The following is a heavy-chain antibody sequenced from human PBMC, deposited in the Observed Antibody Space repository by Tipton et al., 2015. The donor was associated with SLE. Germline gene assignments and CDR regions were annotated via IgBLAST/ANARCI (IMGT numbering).Heavy chain of an antibody. CDR3: AVNVVVKVQVDY. Sequence: TLSLTCTVSGGSMSSHYWSWIRQPPGKGLEWIGYIHYSGNTDYNPSLKSRVTISADTSKSQFSLTLNFVTAADTAVYYCAVNVVVKVQVDYWGPGALVTVSS. V-gene: IGHV4-59*11. J-gene: IGHJ4*02. CDR2: IHYSGNT. D-gene: IGHD2-21*01. CDR1: GGSMSSHY.